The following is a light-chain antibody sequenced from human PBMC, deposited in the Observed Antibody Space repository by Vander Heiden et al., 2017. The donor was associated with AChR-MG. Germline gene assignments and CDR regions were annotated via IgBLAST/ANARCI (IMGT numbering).Light chain of an antibody. CDR1: SSNIGAGYD. CDR2: GNS. Sequence: QSVLTQPPSVSGAPGQRVPISCTGRSSNIGAGYDVHWYQHLPGTAPKLLIYGNSNRPSGVPDRFSGSKSGTSASLAITGLQAEDEADYYCQSYDSSLSGWVFGGGTKLTVL. V-gene: IGLV1-40*01. CDR3: QSYDSSLSGWV. J-gene: IGLJ3*02.